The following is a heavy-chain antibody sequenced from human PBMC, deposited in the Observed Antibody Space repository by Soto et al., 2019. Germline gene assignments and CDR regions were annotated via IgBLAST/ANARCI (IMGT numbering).Heavy chain of an antibody. D-gene: IGHD6-13*01. J-gene: IGHJ4*02. V-gene: IGHV1-3*01. CDR1: YTFSNYS. CDR3: AKGHHAGSWTIDH. CDR2: NNAATGAT. Sequence: QVQLVQSATEVKKPGASVRVPCKYTFSNYSLHWVRQAAGQRLEWMGCNNAATGATEYSQKFRDRVTIYRDTSANIVHMEMNSLRFEDTAVYFCAKGHHAGSWTIDHWGQGTLVTVSS.